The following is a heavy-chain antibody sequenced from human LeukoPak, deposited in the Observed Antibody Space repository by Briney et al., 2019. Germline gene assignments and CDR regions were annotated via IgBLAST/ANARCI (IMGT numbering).Heavy chain of an antibody. CDR2: IYHSGST. D-gene: IGHD3-22*01. V-gene: IGHV4-38-2*02. J-gene: IGHJ4*02. CDR1: GYSISSGYY. Sequence: SETLSLTCTVSGYSISSGYYWGWIRQPPGKGLEWIGSIYHSGSTYYNPSLKSRVTISVDKSKNQFSLKLSSVTAADTAVYYCASVISDSSGYNYWGQGTLVTVSS. CDR3: ASVISDSSGYNY.